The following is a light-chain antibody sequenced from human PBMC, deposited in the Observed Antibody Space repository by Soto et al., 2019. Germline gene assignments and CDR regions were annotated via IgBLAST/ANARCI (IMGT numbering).Light chain of an antibody. J-gene: IGKJ1*01. V-gene: IGKV3D-20*02. Sequence: EIVLTQSPGTLSLSPGERATLSCRASQSVSSSYLAWYQQKPGQAPRLLIYDASNRATGIPARVSGSGSGTDFTLTISSLKPEDFAVYYCQQRSNWPRTFGQGTKVDI. CDR3: QQRSNWPRT. CDR2: DAS. CDR1: QSVSSSY.